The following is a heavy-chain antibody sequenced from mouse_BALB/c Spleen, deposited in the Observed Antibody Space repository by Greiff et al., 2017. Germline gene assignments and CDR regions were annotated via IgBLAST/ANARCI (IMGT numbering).Heavy chain of an antibody. CDR2: ISYDGSN. CDR3: AREDC. Sequence: EVQLQQSGPGLVKPSQSLSLTCSVTGYSITSGYYWNWIRQFPGNKLEWMGYISYDGSNNYNPSLKNRISITRDTSKNQFFLKLNSVTTEDTATYYCAREDCWGQGTLVTVSA. CDR1: GYSITSGYY. J-gene: IGHJ3*01. V-gene: IGHV3-6*02.